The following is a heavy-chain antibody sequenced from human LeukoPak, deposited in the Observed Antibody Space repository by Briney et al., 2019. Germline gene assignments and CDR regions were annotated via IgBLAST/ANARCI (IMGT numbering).Heavy chain of an antibody. V-gene: IGHV3-23*01. D-gene: IGHD3-9*01. CDR1: GFIFRNYG. CDR2: VSSNGETA. J-gene: IGHJ4*02. CDR3: AKDRVLRYFDWLFDLDY. Sequence: GGSLRLSCAASGFIFRNYGMNWVRQPPGKGLEWVSGVSSNGETAYYADSVKGRFTISRDNSKNTVYLQMNSLRAEDTAVYYCAKDRVLRYFDWLFDLDYWGQGTLVTVSS.